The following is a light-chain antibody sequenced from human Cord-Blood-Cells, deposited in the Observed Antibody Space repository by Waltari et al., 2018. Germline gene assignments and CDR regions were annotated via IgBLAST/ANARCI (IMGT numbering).Light chain of an antibody. Sequence: EIVLTQSPGTLSLPPGERATLSCRASQSVSSSDLAWYQQKPGQAPRLLIYGASSRATGIPDRFSGSGSGTDFTLTINRLEPEDFAVYYCQQYGSSIFTFGPGTKVDIK. CDR2: GAS. CDR1: QSVSSSD. V-gene: IGKV3-20*01. CDR3: QQYGSSIFT. J-gene: IGKJ3*01.